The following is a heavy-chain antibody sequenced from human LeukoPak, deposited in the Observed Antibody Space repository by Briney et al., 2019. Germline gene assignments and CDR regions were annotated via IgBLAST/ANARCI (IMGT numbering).Heavy chain of an antibody. J-gene: IGHJ4*02. D-gene: IGHD3-10*01. CDR1: GYSMSSGYY. V-gene: IGHV4-38-2*02. CDR2: IYHGGNT. Sequence: SETLSHTCSVSGYSMSSGYYWGWIRQPPGKGLEWIGTIYHGGNTYYNPSLKSRVTISVDTSKDQFSLKLTSVTAADTAVYYCARDPEDYFGSRSYSGNPFDYWGQGTLVTVSS. CDR3: ARDPEDYFGSRSYSGNPFDY.